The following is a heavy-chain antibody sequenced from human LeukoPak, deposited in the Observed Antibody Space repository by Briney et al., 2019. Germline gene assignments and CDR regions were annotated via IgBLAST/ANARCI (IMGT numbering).Heavy chain of an antibody. CDR3: ARDVGLRPYYYYYMDV. V-gene: IGHV3-30*04. CDR2: ISYDGSNK. J-gene: IGHJ6*03. D-gene: IGHD5-12*01. CDR1: GFTFSSYA. Sequence: PGGSLRLSCAASGFTFSSYAMHWVRQAPGKGLEWVAVISYDGSNKYYADSVKGRFTISRDNSKNTLYLQMNSLRAEGTAVYYCARDVGLRPYYYYYMDVWGKGTTVTISS.